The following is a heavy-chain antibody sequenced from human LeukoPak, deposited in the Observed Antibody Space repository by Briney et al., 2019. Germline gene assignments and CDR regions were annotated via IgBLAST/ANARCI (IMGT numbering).Heavy chain of an antibody. V-gene: IGHV3-53*01. D-gene: IGHD5-24*01. CDR3: ARDTSREGEPRFDY. Sequence: PGGSLRLSCAASGFTVSSNYMSWVRQAPGKGLEWVSVIYSGGSTYYADSVKGGFTISRDNSKNTLYLQMNSLRAEDTAVYYCARDTSREGEPRFDYWGQGTLVTVSS. J-gene: IGHJ4*02. CDR1: GFTVSSNY. CDR2: IYSGGST.